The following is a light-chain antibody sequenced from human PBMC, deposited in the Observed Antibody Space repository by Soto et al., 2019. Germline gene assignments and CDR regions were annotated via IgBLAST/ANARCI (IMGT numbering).Light chain of an antibody. CDR3: QHYNNWPPDYT. J-gene: IGKJ2*01. Sequence: EVVLTQSPATLSVSPGETATLSCRASQSIRSYLAWYQQKAGQSPRLLIYGASMRATGVPTRFSGSGSGTEFTLTISSLQSKDFALYYCQHYNNWPPDYTFGQGTKVEIK. V-gene: IGKV3-15*01. CDR2: GAS. CDR1: QSIRSY.